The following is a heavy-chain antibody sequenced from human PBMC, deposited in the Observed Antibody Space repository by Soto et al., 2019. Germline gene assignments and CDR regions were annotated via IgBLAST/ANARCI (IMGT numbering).Heavy chain of an antibody. CDR1: GFTFSSYA. V-gene: IGHV3-23*01. D-gene: IGHD3-10*01. Sequence: GGSLRLSCAASGFTFSSYAMSWVRQAPGKGLEWVSAISGSGGSTYYADSVKGRFTISRDNSKNTLYLQMNSLRAEDTAVYYCAKEAYYYGSGSYQSREYYFDYWGQGTLVTVSS. J-gene: IGHJ4*02. CDR2: ISGSGGST. CDR3: AKEAYYYGSGSYQSREYYFDY.